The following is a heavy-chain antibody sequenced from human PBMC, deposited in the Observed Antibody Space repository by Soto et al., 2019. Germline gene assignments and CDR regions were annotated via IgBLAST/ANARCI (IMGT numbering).Heavy chain of an antibody. CDR2: ISAYNGNT. J-gene: IGHJ4*02. V-gene: IGHV1-18*01. D-gene: IGHD2-8*01. CDR3: ARDLIPTYCTNGVCYTSDHFDY. Sequence: ASVKVSCKASGYTFTSYGISWVRQAPGQGLEWMGWISAYNGNTNYAQKLQGRVTMTTDTSTSTAYMELRSLRSDDTAVYYCARDLIPTYCTNGVCYTSDHFDYWGQGTLVTVSS. CDR1: GYTFTSYG.